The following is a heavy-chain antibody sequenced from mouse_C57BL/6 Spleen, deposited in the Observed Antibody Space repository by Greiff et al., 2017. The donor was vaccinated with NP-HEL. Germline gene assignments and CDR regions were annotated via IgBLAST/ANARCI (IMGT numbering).Heavy chain of an antibody. CDR3: AFFISTVVAGHY. D-gene: IGHD1-1*01. Sequence: QVQLQQPGAELVMPGASVKLSCKASGYTFTSYWMHWVKQRPGQGLEWIGEIDPSDSSTNYNQKFKGKSTLTVDKSSSTAYMQLSSLTSEDSAVYYCAFFISTVVAGHYWGQGTTLTVSS. J-gene: IGHJ2*01. V-gene: IGHV1-69*01. CDR1: GYTFTSYW. CDR2: IDPSDSST.